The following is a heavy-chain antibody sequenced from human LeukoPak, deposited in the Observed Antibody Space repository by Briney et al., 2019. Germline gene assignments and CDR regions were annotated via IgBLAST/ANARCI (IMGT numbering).Heavy chain of an antibody. J-gene: IGHJ6*03. CDR3: ARVPLSQYYMDV. Sequence: EASVKVSCKASGYTFTSYYMHWVRQAPGQGLEWMGIINPSGGSTSYAQKFQGRVTMTRDMSTSTVYMELSSLRSEDTAVYYCARVPLSQYYMDVWGKGTTVTVSS. CDR2: INPSGGST. D-gene: IGHD3-3*02. CDR1: GYTFTSYY. V-gene: IGHV1-46*01.